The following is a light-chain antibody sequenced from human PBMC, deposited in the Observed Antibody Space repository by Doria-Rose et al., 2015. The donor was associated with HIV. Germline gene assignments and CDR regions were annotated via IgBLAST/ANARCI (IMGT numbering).Light chain of an antibody. CDR1: QTVSSNY. J-gene: IGKJ5*01. Sequence: TLSLSPGERATLSCRASQTVSSNYLAWYQQKPGQAPRLLLYGASSRATGIPDRFSGSGSGTDFTLTISRLEPEDFAVYHCQQYGTLPSTFGQGTRLDIK. CDR2: GAS. V-gene: IGKV3-20*01. CDR3: QQYGTLPST.